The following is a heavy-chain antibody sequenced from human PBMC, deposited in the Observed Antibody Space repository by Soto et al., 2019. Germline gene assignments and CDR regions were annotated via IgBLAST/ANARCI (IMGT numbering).Heavy chain of an antibody. V-gene: IGHV5-51*01. CDR2: IYPSDSDT. Sequence: PGESLKISCKGSGYNFAVYWIAWVRQMPGKGLELMGIIYPSDSDTRYRPSFQGQVTISADKSISSAYLQWSSLRASDTAMYYCARGGVSTRTFDYWGQGTPVTAPQ. D-gene: IGHD3-3*01. CDR3: ARGGVSTRTFDY. J-gene: IGHJ4*02. CDR1: GYNFAVYW.